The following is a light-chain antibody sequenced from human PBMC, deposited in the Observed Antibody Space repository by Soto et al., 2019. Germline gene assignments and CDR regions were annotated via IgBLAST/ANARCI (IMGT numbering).Light chain of an antibody. CDR3: QQHNTYPWT. J-gene: IGKJ1*01. Sequence: DIQLTQSPSFLSASVGDRVTITCRASQGIRSYLVWYQQRPGTAPKVLISRASRLQTGVPSRVSGSGSGTEFTLTITSLQPEDFATYYCQQHNTYPWTFGQETKVEI. CDR1: QGIRSY. V-gene: IGKV1-9*01. CDR2: RAS.